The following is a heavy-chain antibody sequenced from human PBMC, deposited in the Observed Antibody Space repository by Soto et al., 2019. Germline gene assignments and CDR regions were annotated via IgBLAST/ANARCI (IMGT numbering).Heavy chain of an antibody. Sequence: GEALKISCKGSVYTFTSYWMGWVRQMPGKGLEWMGIIYPGDSDTRYSPSFQGQVTISADKSTSTAHLQWSSLKASDTAMYYCARIPSTGPYYFDYWGQGTLVTVSS. D-gene: IGHD1-1*01. J-gene: IGHJ4*02. CDR2: IYPGDSDT. CDR3: ARIPSTGPYYFDY. V-gene: IGHV5-51*01. CDR1: VYTFTSYW.